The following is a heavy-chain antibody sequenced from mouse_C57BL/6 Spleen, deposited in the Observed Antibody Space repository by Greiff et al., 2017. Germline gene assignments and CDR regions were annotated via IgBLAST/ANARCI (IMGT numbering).Heavy chain of an antibody. CDR1: GYTFTSYW. J-gene: IGHJ1*03. V-gene: IGHV1-52*01. CDR2: IDPSDSET. Sequence: VQLQQPGAELVRPGSSVKLSCKASGYTFTSYWMHWVKQRPIQGLEWIGNIDPSDSETSYNQKFKDKATLTVDKSSSTAYMQLSSLTSEDSAVYYCARLDGRSLQGYFDVWGTGTTVTVSS. CDR3: ARLDGRSLQGYFDV. D-gene: IGHD1-1*01.